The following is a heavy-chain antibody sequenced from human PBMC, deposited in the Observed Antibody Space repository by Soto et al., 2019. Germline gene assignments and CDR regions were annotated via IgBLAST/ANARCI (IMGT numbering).Heavy chain of an antibody. D-gene: IGHD2-21*02. V-gene: IGHV1-46*01. CDR2: VNPSGGHT. CDR1: GDTFTEYY. CDR3: ARGGHVVVVTAALDY. J-gene: IGHJ4*02. Sequence: QVQLMQSGAEVKKPGASVKVSCKASGDTFTEYYIHWVRQAPGQGLEWMGTVNPSGGHTTYAQHLLGRGTMTTDTATSTLYMELTSLTAKDTAVYYYARGGHVVVVTAALDYWGQGTLVTVSS.